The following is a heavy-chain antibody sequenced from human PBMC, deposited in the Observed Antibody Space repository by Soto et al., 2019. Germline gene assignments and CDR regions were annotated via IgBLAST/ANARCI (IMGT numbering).Heavy chain of an antibody. D-gene: IGHD6-19*01. CDR3: VKFTVAGTGVDC. CDR2: ISSDGGST. J-gene: IGHJ4*02. CDR1: GFTFSSYA. V-gene: IGHV3-64D*08. Sequence: SGGSLRLSCSASGFTFSSYAMHWVRQAPGKGLEYVSAISSDGGSTYYADSVKGRFSISRDNSKNTLYLQMSSLRAEDTAVYYCVKFTVAGTGVDCWAQGTLVTVSS.